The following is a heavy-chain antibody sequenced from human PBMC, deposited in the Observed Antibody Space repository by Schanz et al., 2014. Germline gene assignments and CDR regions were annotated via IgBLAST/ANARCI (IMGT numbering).Heavy chain of an antibody. CDR2: MYINSGST. CDR1: GFTVNTNY. D-gene: IGHD5-12*01. V-gene: IGHV3-53*01. CDR3: ARDGGRDGYNLAFDV. J-gene: IGHJ3*01. Sequence: EVQLVESGGGLIQPGGSLRLSCAVSGFTVNTNYMSWVRQAPGKGLEWISSMYINSGSTQYADSVKGRFIISRDSSKNTLFLKINSLTAEDTAVYFCARDGGRDGYNLAFDVWGQGTLVTVSS.